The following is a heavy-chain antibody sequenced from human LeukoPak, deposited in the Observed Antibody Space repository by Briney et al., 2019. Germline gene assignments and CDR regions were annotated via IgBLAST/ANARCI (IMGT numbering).Heavy chain of an antibody. J-gene: IGHJ3*02. V-gene: IGHV4-59*01. CDR3: ARGAHDAFDI. CDR1: GCSISSYY. Sequence: SETLSLTCTASGCSISSYYWSWIRQPPGKGLEWIGYIYYSGSTNYNPSLKSRVTISVDTSKNQFSLKLSSVTAADTAVYYCARGAHDAFDIWGQGTMVTVSS. CDR2: IYYSGST.